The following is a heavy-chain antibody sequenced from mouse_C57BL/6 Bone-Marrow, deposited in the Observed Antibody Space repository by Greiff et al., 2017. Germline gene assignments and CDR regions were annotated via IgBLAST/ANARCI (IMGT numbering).Heavy chain of an antibody. CDR3: ARWRPQPYFDV. CDR2: IHPSDGDT. D-gene: IGHD2-3*01. Sequence: VQLQQSGPELVKPGASVKVSCKASGYTFTDYQMHWVKQSPGQGLEWIGRIHPSDGDTNYNQKFKGKATLTVDKSSSTAYMQLSSLTSEDSAVYYCARWRPQPYFDVWGKGTTVTVSS. J-gene: IGHJ1*03. V-gene: IGHV1-74*01. CDR1: GYTFTDYQ.